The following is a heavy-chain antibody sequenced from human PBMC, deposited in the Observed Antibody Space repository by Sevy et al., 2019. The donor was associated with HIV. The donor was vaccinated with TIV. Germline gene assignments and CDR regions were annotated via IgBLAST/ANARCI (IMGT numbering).Heavy chain of an antibody. CDR2: ISSSGNTI. CDR3: ARAGGSWALRY. Sequence: GGSLRLSCAASGFILSDYSMSWIRQAPGKGLEWVSYISSSGNTIYYTDSVKGRFTISRDNAKDSLYLQMNSLRAEDTAVYYCARAGGSWALRYWGQGCLVTVSS. V-gene: IGHV3-11*01. CDR1: GFILSDYS. J-gene: IGHJ4*02. D-gene: IGHD1-26*01.